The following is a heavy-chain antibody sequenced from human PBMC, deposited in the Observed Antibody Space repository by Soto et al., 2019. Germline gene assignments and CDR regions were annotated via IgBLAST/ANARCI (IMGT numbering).Heavy chain of an antibody. Sequence: EVQLLESGGGLVQPGGSLRLSCAASGFTFSSYAMSWVRQAPGKGLEWVSVISGSGDSTYYADSVRGRFTISRDNSKNTLYLRMTSLRAEDTAVYYCAPDRDGAAAGPTKFYGMDVWGQGTTVTVSS. CDR2: ISGSGDST. J-gene: IGHJ6*02. CDR1: GFTFSSYA. D-gene: IGHD6-13*01. CDR3: APDRDGAAAGPTKFYGMDV. V-gene: IGHV3-23*01.